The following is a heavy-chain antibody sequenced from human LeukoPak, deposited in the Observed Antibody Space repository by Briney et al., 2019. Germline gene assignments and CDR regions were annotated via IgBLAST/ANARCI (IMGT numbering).Heavy chain of an antibody. CDR2: IRYDGSNK. Sequence: GGSLRLSCAASGFTFSSYGMHWVRQAPGKGLEWVAFIRYDGSNKYYADSVKGRFTISRDNSKNTLYLQMNSLRSDDTAVYYCARSLVVTTPFDYWGQGTLVTVSS. V-gene: IGHV3-30*02. J-gene: IGHJ4*02. D-gene: IGHD4/OR15-4a*01. CDR3: ARSLVVTTPFDY. CDR1: GFTFSSYG.